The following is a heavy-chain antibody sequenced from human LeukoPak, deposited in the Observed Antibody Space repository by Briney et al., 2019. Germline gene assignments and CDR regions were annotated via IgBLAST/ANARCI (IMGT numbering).Heavy chain of an antibody. J-gene: IGHJ4*02. D-gene: IGHD3-3*01. CDR3: ARDLTTPNDY. Sequence: SETLSLTCTVSGGSISSYYWSWIRQPAGKGLEWIGRIYSSGSTNYNPSLKSRVTMSVDTSKNQFSLRLTSMTAADSALYYCARDLTTPNDYWGQGALVTVSS. CDR2: IYSSGST. V-gene: IGHV4-4*07. CDR1: GGSISSYY.